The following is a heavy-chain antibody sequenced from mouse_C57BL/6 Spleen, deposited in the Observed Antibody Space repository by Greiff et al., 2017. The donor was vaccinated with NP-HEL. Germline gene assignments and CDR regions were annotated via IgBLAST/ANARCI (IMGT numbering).Heavy chain of an antibody. J-gene: IGHJ3*01. CDR2: IHPNSGST. CDR3: ARYEDFDGSSAY. CDR1: GYTFTSYW. V-gene: IGHV1-64*01. D-gene: IGHD1-1*01. Sequence: QVQLQQSGAELVKPGASVKLSCKASGYTFTSYWMHWVKQRPGQGLEWIGMIHPNSGSTNYNEKFKSKATLTVDKSSSTAYMQLSSLTSEDSAVYYCARYEDFDGSSAYWGKGTLVTVSA.